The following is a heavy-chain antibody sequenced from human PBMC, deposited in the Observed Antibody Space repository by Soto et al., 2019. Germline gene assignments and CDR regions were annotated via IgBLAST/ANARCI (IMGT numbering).Heavy chain of an antibody. J-gene: IGHJ4*02. CDR3: ARGMEYYDSSGFDY. Sequence: SETLSLTCTVSGGPISSYYWSWIRQPAGKGLEWIGRIYTSGSTNYNPSLKSRVTMSVDTSKNQFSLKLSSVTAADTAVYYCARGMEYYDSSGFDYWGQGTLVTVSS. D-gene: IGHD3-22*01. CDR2: IYTSGST. CDR1: GGPISSYY. V-gene: IGHV4-4*07.